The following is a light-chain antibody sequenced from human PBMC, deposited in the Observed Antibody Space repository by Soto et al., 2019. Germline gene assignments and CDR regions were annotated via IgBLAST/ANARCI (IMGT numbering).Light chain of an antibody. Sequence: DIQVTQSPSTLSASVGDRVTINCRASQNINDWLAWYQQKSGKAPKVLIYKASSLESGVPSRFSGSGSGTEYTITISSLQTEDFVTYYCQQYGANSPWTFGQGTKVEIK. J-gene: IGKJ1*01. CDR3: QQYGANSPWT. V-gene: IGKV1-5*03. CDR2: KAS. CDR1: QNINDW.